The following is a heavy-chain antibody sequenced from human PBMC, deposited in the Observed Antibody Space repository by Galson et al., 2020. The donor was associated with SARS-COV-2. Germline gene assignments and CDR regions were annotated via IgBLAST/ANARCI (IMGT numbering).Heavy chain of an antibody. CDR2: MNPNRGNT. CDR1: GYTFTSYD. CDR3: ASGYLITIFGVVILLGVDY. J-gene: IGHJ4*02. D-gene: IGHD3-3*01. V-gene: IGHV1-8*01. Sequence: ASVKVSCKASGYTFTSYDINWVRQATGQGLEWMGWMNPNRGNTGYAQKFQGRVTMTRNTSISTAYMELSSLRSEDTAVYYCASGYLITIFGVVILLGVDYWGQGALVIVSS.